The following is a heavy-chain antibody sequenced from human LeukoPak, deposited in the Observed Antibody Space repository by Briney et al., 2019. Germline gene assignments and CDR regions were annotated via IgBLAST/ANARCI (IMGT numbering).Heavy chain of an antibody. V-gene: IGHV3-49*04. CDR3: NRGRIVGHPLDY. CDR2: IKSEAYNKTT. Sequence: GGSLRLSCTASGFTFGDYSMSWVRQAPGNGREWVGFIKSEAYNKTTEYAASVNGTFTISKDHSISSAYLQMNSLKAEDTAVYYCNRGRIVGHPLDYWGQGTLVTVSS. CDR1: GFTFGDYS. J-gene: IGHJ4*02. D-gene: IGHD1-26*01.